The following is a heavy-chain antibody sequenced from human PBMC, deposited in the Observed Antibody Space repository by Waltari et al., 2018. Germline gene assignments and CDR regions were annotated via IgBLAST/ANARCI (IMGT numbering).Heavy chain of an antibody. V-gene: IGHV4-59*11. CDR2: IYYSGST. Sequence: QVQLQESGPGLVKPSETLSLTCTVSGGSISSHSWTWIRPPPGKGLEWIGYIYYSGSTNYNPSLKSRVTISVDTSKNQFSLKLSSVTAADTAVYYCARGGLIVGATTPFDYWGQGTLVTVSS. CDR1: GGSISSHS. CDR3: ARGGLIVGATTPFDY. J-gene: IGHJ4*02. D-gene: IGHD1-26*01.